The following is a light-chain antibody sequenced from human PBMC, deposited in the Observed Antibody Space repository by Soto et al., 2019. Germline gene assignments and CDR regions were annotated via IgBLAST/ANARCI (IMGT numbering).Light chain of an antibody. CDR1: QDISNY. V-gene: IGKV1-33*01. CDR3: QQYDNLPLT. J-gene: IGKJ4*01. Sequence: DIQMTQSPSSLSASVGDRVTITCQASQDISNYLNWYQQKPGKAPELLIYDGSYLEIGVPARFSGSGSGTDFSFTISSLQPEDIGTYYCQQYDNLPLTFGGGTKVEI. CDR2: DGS.